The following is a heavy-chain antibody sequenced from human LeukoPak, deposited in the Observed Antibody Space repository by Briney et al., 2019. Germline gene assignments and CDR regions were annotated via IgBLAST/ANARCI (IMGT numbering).Heavy chain of an antibody. Sequence: SETLSLTCTVSGGSISSYYWSWIRQPPGKGLEWIGYIYYSGSTNYNPSLKSRVTISVDTSKNQFSLKLSSVTAADTAVYYCARSSRRLALEFDYWGQGTLVTVSS. CDR2: IYYSGST. CDR1: GGSISSYY. CDR3: ARSSRRLALEFDY. J-gene: IGHJ4*02. D-gene: IGHD1-1*01. V-gene: IGHV4-59*01.